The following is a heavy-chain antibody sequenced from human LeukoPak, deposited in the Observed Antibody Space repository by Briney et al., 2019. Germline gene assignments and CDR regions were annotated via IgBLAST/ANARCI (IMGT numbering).Heavy chain of an antibody. CDR1: GFTFSYYG. V-gene: IGHV3-30*18. J-gene: IGHJ4*02. D-gene: IGHD2-2*01. CDR3: AKDGGCSSTTCYSPYYFDY. Sequence: GGSLRLSCAASGFTFSYYGMHWVRQAPGKGLDWVAVVSYDGSNKYYAASVKGRFTISRVNSKNTLYLQLNSLRAEGTAVYYCAKDGGCSSTTCYSPYYFDYWGQGTLVTVSS. CDR2: VSYDGSNK.